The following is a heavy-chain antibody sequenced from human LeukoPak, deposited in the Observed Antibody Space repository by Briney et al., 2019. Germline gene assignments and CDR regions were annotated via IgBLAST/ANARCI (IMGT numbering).Heavy chain of an antibody. CDR2: INPNSGGT. D-gene: IGHD6-19*01. J-gene: IGHJ3*02. V-gene: IGHV1-2*06. CDR1: GYNLTGYY. CDR3: ARDFSSGWYPKDVFDI. Sequence: ASVKVSCKASGYNLTGYYMHWVRQAPGQGLEWMGRINPNSGGTKYAQKFRGRVTMTRDTSISTAYMELSRLRSDDTAVYYCARDFSSGWYPKDVFDIWGQGTMVTVSS.